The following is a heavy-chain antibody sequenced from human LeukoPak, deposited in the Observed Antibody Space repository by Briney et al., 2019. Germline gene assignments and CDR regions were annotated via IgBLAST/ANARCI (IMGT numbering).Heavy chain of an antibody. J-gene: IGHJ4*02. CDR1: GFTFTSYW. D-gene: IGHD5-24*01. V-gene: IGHV3-74*01. Sequence: QTGGSLRLSCAASGFTFTSYWMHCVRQAPGKGLVWVSSINTDGSSPSYADYAKGRFTISRDNAKNTLSLQMNSLRAEDTAVYYCARSRERGRDGDYWGRGTLVTVSS. CDR3: ARSRERGRDGDY. CDR2: INTDGSSP.